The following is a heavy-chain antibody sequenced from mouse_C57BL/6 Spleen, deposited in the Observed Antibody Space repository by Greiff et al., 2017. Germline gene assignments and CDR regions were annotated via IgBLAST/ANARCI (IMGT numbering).Heavy chain of an antibody. CDR1: GYTFTSYW. Sequence: QVQLKQPGTELVKPGASVKLSCKASGYTFTSYWMHWVKQRPGQGLEWIGNINPSNGGPNYNEKFKSKATLTVDKSSSTAYMQLSRLTSEDSAVYYCARRPAQATGFAYWGQRTLGTVSS. D-gene: IGHD3-2*02. CDR3: ARRPAQATGFAY. J-gene: IGHJ3*01. CDR2: INPSNGGP. V-gene: IGHV1-53*01.